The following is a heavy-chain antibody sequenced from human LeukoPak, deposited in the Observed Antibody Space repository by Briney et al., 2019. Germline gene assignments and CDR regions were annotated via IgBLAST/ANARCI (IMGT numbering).Heavy chain of an antibody. D-gene: IGHD6-13*01. J-gene: IGHJ5*02. CDR3: ARGRYSSSWNWFDP. CDR2: ISSSSSYI. Sequence: GGSLRLSCAASGFTFSSYSMNWVRQAPGKGLEWVSSISSSSSYIYYADSVKGRFTISRDNAKNSLYLQTNSLRAEDTAVYYCARGRYSSSWNWFDPWGQGTLVTVSS. CDR1: GFTFSSYS. V-gene: IGHV3-21*01.